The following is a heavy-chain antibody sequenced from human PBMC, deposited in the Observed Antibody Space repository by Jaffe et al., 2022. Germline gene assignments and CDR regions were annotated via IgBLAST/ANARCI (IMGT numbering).Heavy chain of an antibody. Sequence: QVQLQESGPGLVKPSETLSLTCTVSGGSISSYYWSWIRQPPGKGLEWIGYIYYSGSTNYNPSLKSRVTISVDTSKNQFSLKLSSVTAADTAVYYCAGSTITMVRGVSWFDPWGQGTLVTVSS. J-gene: IGHJ5*02. V-gene: IGHV4-59*01. CDR2: IYYSGST. CDR1: GGSISSYY. CDR3: AGSTITMVRGVSWFDP. D-gene: IGHD3-10*01.